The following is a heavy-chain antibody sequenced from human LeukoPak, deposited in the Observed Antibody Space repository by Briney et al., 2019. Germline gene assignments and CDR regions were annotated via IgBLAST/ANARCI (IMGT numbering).Heavy chain of an antibody. CDR2: ISSSSSYI. V-gene: IGHV3-21*01. CDR3: ASYYDSSGYWDYYYGMDV. J-gene: IGHJ6*02. CDR1: GFTFSSYS. Sequence: PGGSLRLSCAASGFTFSSYSMNWVRQAPGKGLEWVSSISSSSSYIYYADSVKGRFTISRDNAENLLYLQMNSLRAEDTAVYYCASYYDSSGYWDYYYGMDVWGQGTTVTVSS. D-gene: IGHD3-22*01.